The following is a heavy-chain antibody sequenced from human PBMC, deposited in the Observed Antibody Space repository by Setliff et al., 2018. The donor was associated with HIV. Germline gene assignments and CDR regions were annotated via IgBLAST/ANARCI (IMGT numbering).Heavy chain of an antibody. CDR2: ISSSGSTI. Sequence: LRLSCAASGFTFSDYYMSWVRQAPGKGLEWVSYISSSGSTIYYADSVKGRFTISRDNAKNSLYLQMNSLRAEDTAVYYCARESRPYYFDYWGQGTLVTVSS. V-gene: IGHV3-11*04. J-gene: IGHJ4*02. CDR3: ARESRPYYFDY. CDR1: GFTFSDYY.